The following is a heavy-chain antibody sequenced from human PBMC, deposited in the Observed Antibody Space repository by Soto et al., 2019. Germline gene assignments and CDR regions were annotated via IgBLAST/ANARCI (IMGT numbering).Heavy chain of an antibody. CDR1: GFTFSSYW. CDR3: ARGGSGGSLLRYYYYGMDV. Sequence: PGGSLRLSCAASGFTFSSYWMHWVRQAPGKGLVWVSRINSDGSSTSYADSVKGRFTISRDNAKNSLYLQMNSLRAEDTAVYYCARGGSGGSLLRYYYYGMDVWGQGTTVTVSS. CDR2: INSDGSST. J-gene: IGHJ6*02. D-gene: IGHD2-15*01. V-gene: IGHV3-74*01.